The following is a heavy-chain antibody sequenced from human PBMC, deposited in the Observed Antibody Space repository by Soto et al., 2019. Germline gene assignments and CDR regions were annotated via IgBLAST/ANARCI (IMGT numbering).Heavy chain of an antibody. Sequence: SLRLSCVASGFTFRSYAMYWVREAPGKGLEWVGSISYDGKNDFYAASVKGRFTISRDNSKNTVYLEMYNLREEDTAVYYCARARYSTTWYAGFDPWGQGTLVTVSS. CDR2: ISYDGKND. CDR1: GFTFRSYA. J-gene: IGHJ5*02. CDR3: ARARYSTTWYAGFDP. D-gene: IGHD6-13*01. V-gene: IGHV3-30*04.